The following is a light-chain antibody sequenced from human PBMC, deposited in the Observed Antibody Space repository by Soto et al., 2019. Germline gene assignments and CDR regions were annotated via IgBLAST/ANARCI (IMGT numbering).Light chain of an antibody. CDR3: QQYNNWPPWP. CDR1: QSVSSN. CDR2: GAS. V-gene: IGKV3-15*01. Sequence: EIVMTQSPATLSVSPGERATLSCRASQSVSSNLAWYQQKPGQAPRLLIYGASTRATGIPARFSGSGSGTEFTLTISSLQSEYFAFYYCQQYNNWPPWPFGEGPKVDSK. J-gene: IGKJ1*01.